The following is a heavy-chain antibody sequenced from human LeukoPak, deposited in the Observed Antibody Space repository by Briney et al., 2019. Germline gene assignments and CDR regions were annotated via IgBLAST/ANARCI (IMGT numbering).Heavy chain of an antibody. CDR3: ARHGSSEKLYYYYYMDV. D-gene: IGHD5-18*01. J-gene: IGHJ6*03. Sequence: SESLSLTCTVSGASISSYCWSWIWQPPGKGLEWIGYIYTSGSTNYNPSLKSRVTISVDTSKNQFSLKLSSVTAADTAVYYSARHGSSEKLYYYYYMDVRGKGTTATVSS. CDR1: GASISSYC. V-gene: IGHV4-4*09. CDR2: IYTSGST.